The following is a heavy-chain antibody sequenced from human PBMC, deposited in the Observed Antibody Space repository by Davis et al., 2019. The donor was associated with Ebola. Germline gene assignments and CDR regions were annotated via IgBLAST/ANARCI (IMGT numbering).Heavy chain of an antibody. CDR2: ISSSSTI. Sequence: GESLKISCAASGFTFSSYSMNWVRQAPGKGLEWVSYISSSSTIYYADSVKGRFTISRDNAKNSLYLQMNSLRDEDTAVYYCARDWIDPWGQGTLVTVSS. CDR1: GFTFSSYS. J-gene: IGHJ5*02. CDR3: ARDWIDP. V-gene: IGHV3-48*02.